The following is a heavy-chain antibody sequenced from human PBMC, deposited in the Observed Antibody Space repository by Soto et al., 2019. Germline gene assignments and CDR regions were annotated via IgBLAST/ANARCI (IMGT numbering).Heavy chain of an antibody. CDR2: ISYDGSNK. Sequence: GGSLRLSCAASGFTFSSYAMHWVRQAPGKGLEWVAVISYDGSNKYYADSVKGRFTISRDNSKNTLYLQMNSLRAEDTAVYYCARDYPRAPIAALFDYWGQGTLVTVSS. CDR1: GFTFSSYA. J-gene: IGHJ4*02. CDR3: ARDYPRAPIAALFDY. D-gene: IGHD6-6*01. V-gene: IGHV3-30-3*01.